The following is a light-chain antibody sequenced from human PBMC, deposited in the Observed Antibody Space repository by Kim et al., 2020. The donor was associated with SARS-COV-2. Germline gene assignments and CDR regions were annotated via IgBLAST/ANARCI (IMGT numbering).Light chain of an antibody. CDR1: TSSVGSNT. Sequence: QSAVTQPPSASGTPGQRVTISCSGSTSSVGSNTVSWYQLLPGTAPKVLIYHDDYRPSGVPDRFSGSRSGTSASLAISGLQSDDEGVYYCAAWDDRLNALVFGGGTKVTVL. V-gene: IGLV1-44*01. CDR3: AAWDDRLNALV. J-gene: IGLJ2*01. CDR2: HDD.